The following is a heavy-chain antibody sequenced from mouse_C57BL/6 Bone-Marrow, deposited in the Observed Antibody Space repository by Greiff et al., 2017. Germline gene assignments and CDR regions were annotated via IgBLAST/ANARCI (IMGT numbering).Heavy chain of an antibody. CDR2: IWSGGST. J-gene: IGHJ1*03. V-gene: IGHV2-2*01. CDR3: ARNYYGSSPHWYFDV. Sequence: QVQLKESGPGLVQPSQSLSITCTVSGFSLTSYGVHWVRQSPGKGLEWLGVIWSGGSTDYNAAFISRLSISKDNSKSQVFFKMNSLQADDTAIYYWARNYYGSSPHWYFDVWGTGTTVTVSS. D-gene: IGHD1-1*01. CDR1: GFSLTSYG.